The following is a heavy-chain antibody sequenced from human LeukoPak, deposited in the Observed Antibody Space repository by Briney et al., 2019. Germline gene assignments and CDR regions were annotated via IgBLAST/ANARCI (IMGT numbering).Heavy chain of an antibody. CDR1: GFTFSSYA. V-gene: IGHV3-23*01. CDR3: AKIRGSGSYHFDY. J-gene: IGHJ4*02. Sequence: HPGGSLRLSCAASGFTFSSYAMSWVRQAPGKGLEWVSAISGSGGSTYYADSVKGRFTISRDNSKNTLYLQMNSLRAEDTAVYYCAKIRGSGSYHFDYWGQGTLVTVSS. CDR2: ISGSGGST. D-gene: IGHD1-26*01.